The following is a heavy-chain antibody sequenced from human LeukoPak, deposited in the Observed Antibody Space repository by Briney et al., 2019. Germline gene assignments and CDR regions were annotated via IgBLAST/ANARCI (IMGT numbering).Heavy chain of an antibody. Sequence: SETLSLTCTVSGYSISSGYYWGWIRQPPGKGLEWIGSIYHSGSTYYNPSLKSRVTISVDTSKNQFSLKLSSVTAADTAVYYCAREGSKDASDIWGQGTMVTVSS. CDR2: IYHSGST. CDR1: GYSISSGYY. CDR3: AREGSKDASDI. V-gene: IGHV4-38-2*02. J-gene: IGHJ3*02.